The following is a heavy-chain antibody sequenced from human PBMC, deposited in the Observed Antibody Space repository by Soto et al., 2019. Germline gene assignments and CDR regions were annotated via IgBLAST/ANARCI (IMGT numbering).Heavy chain of an antibody. CDR3: AREDYREHGGLDH. Sequence: EVQLVESGGGLVKPGGSLRLSCAASGFTFSSHSMNWVRQAPGKGLEWVSSISSSGSHLFYADSLRGRYTISRDNARNSLYLEMSSLRAEDTAVYYCAREDYREHGGLDHWGQGTPVTVSS. CDR1: GFTFSSHS. D-gene: IGHD2-15*01. V-gene: IGHV3-21*01. CDR2: ISSSGSHL. J-gene: IGHJ4*02.